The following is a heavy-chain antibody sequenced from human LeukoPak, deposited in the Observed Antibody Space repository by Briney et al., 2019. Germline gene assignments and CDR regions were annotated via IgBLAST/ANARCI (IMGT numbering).Heavy chain of an antibody. CDR2: VHREGTTT. D-gene: IGHD3/OR15-3a*01. J-gene: IGHJ4*02. CDR1: GFTFNTYW. Sequence: GGSLRLSCAASGFTFNTYWMHWVRQAPGKGLGAVARVHREGTTTAYADSVKGRFTISRDNAKNTLYLQMTNLRAEDAAVYYCARDSDWILFDYWGRGTLVTVSS. CDR3: ARDSDWILFDY. V-gene: IGHV3-74*03.